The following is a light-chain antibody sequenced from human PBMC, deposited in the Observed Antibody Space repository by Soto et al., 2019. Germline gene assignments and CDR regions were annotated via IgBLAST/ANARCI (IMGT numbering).Light chain of an antibody. J-gene: IGLJ1*01. V-gene: IGLV2-8*01. CDR2: EVN. Sequence: QSALTQPPSASGSPGQSVTISCTGTGSDIGGYNFVSWYQQHPGKVPKLIIYEVNKRPSGVPDRFSGYKSGNTASLTVSGXXXXXXXXYYCSSYAGTNNRYVFGTGTKLTV. CDR3: SSYAGTNNRYV. CDR1: GSDIGGYNF.